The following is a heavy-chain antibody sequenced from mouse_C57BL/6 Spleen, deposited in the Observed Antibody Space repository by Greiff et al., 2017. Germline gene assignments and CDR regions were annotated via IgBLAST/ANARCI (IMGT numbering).Heavy chain of an antibody. Sequence: QVQLQQPGAELVKPGASVKLSCKASGYTFTSYWMHWVKQRPGQGLEWIGMIHPNSGSTNYNEKFKSKATLTVDKSSSTAYMQLSSLTSSDSAVYSCARAYVAPYFDFWGTGTTVTVSS. V-gene: IGHV1-64*01. CDR1: GYTFTSYW. J-gene: IGHJ1*03. CDR3: ARAYVAPYFDF. CDR2: IHPNSGST. D-gene: IGHD1-1*01.